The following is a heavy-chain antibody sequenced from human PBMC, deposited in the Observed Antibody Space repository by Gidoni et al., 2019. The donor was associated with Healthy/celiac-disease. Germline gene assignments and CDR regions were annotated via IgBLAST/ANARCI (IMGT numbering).Heavy chain of an antibody. J-gene: IGHJ4*02. D-gene: IGHD5-18*01. CDR3: ARELSYGNPPDY. Sequence: EVQLVETGGGLIQPGGSLRLSCAASGFTVSSNYMSWVRQAPGKGLEWVSVIYSGGSTYYADSVKGRFTISRDNYKNTLYLQMNSLRAEDTAVYYCARELSYGNPPDYWGQGTLVTVSS. CDR1: GFTVSSNY. CDR2: IYSGGST. V-gene: IGHV3-53*02.